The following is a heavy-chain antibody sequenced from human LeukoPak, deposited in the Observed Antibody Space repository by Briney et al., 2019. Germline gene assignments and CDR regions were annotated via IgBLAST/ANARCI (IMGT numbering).Heavy chain of an antibody. J-gene: IGHJ5*02. V-gene: IGHV1-18*01. Sequence: ASVKVSCKASGYTFTSYGISWVRQAPGQGLEWMGWISAYNGNTNYAQKLQGRVTMTTDTSTSTAYMELRSLRSDDTAVYYCARDLYYDFWSGYYNGNWFDPWGQGTLVTVSS. CDR1: GYTFTSYG. D-gene: IGHD3-3*01. CDR3: ARDLYYDFWSGYYNGNWFDP. CDR2: ISAYNGNT.